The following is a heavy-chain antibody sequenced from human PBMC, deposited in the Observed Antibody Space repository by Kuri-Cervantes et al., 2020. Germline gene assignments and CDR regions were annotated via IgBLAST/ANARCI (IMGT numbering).Heavy chain of an antibody. J-gene: IGHJ4*02. V-gene: IGHV1-18*01. CDR1: GGTFSSYA. Sequence: ASVKVSCKASGGTFSSYAISWVRQAPGQGLEWMGWISAYNGNTNYAQKLQGRVTMTTDTSTSTAYMELRSLRSDDTAVYYCARDRDYGDYDYWGQGTLVTVSS. CDR2: ISAYNGNT. D-gene: IGHD4-17*01. CDR3: ARDRDYGDYDY.